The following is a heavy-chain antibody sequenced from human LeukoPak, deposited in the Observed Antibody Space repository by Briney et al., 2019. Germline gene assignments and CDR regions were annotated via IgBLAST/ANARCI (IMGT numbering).Heavy chain of an antibody. D-gene: IGHD1-7*01. CDR2: IYSGGST. J-gene: IGHJ4*02. CDR3: ARDQGYNWNYGFDY. CDR1: GFTVSSNY. V-gene: IGHV3-53*01. Sequence: PGGSLRLSCAASGFTVSSNYMSWVRQAPGKGLEWVSVIYSGGSTYYADSVKGRFTISRDNSKNTLYLQMNSLRAEDTAVYYCARDQGYNWNYGFDYWGQGTLVTVSS.